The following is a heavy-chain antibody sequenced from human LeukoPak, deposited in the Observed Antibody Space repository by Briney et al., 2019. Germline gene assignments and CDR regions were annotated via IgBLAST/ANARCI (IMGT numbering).Heavy chain of an antibody. CDR1: GVSISGTTYC. CDR2: IYSSGHT. V-gene: IGHV4-39*07. Sequence: SETLSLTCTVSGVSISGTTYCWAWIRQPPGKGLEWIGSIYSSGHTIYNASLKSRVTISVDTSRNQFSLKLSSVTAADTAVYYCARGLWFGDENPPYFDYWGQGILVTVSS. J-gene: IGHJ4*02. CDR3: ARGLWFGDENPPYFDY. D-gene: IGHD3-10*01.